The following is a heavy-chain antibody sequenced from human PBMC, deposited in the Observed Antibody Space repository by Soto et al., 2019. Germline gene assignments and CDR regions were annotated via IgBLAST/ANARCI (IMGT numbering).Heavy chain of an antibody. V-gene: IGHV1-18*04. CDR1: GYTFTGYY. CDR2: INPNNGNK. J-gene: IGHJ6*02. Sequence: GASVKVSCKASGYTFTGYYMHWVRQAPGQGLEWMGWINPNNGNKKYAQKLQGRVTMTTDTSTSTAYMELRSLRSDDTAVYYCARDPPPMDVWGQGTTVTV. CDR3: ARDPPPMDV.